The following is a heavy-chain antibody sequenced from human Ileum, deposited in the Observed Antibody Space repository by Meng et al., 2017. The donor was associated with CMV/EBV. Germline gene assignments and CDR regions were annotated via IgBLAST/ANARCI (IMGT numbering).Heavy chain of an antibody. Sequence: LSLSCAASGFPFSGHWMTWVRQAPGKGLVWVSHIHNDGSSTTYVDSVKGRFTISRDNAKNTLYLQMNNLRAEDTGIYYCVDIGQPAIWGQGTMVTVSS. CDR2: IHNDGSST. V-gene: IGHV3-74*01. J-gene: IGHJ3*02. D-gene: IGHD5-18*01. CDR3: VDIGQPAI. CDR1: GFPFSGHW.